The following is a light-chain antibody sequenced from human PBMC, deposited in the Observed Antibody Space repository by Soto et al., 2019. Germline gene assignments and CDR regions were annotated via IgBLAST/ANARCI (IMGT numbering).Light chain of an antibody. CDR1: SSDVGGYNY. CDR2: DVS. CDR3: SSYTSSSTYVV. Sequence: SALTQPASVSGSPGQSITISCTGTSSDVGGYNYVSWYQQHPGKALKLMIYDVSNRPSGVSNRFSGSKSGNTASLTISGLQXXXXXXYYCSSYTSSSTYVVFGGGTKLTVL. J-gene: IGLJ2*01. V-gene: IGLV2-14*01.